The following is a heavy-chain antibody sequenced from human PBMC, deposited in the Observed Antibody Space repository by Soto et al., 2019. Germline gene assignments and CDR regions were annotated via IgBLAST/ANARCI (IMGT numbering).Heavy chain of an antibody. CDR1: GYTFTSYA. V-gene: IGHV1-3*01. Sequence: QVQPVQSGAEVKKPGASVKVSCKASGYTFTSYAMHWVRQAPGQRLEWMGWINAGNANTKYSQKFQGRVTITRDTSASTAYMELSSLRSEDTAVYYCARAPGAAIDYWGQGTLVTVSS. CDR2: INAGNANT. CDR3: ARAPGAAIDY. J-gene: IGHJ4*02.